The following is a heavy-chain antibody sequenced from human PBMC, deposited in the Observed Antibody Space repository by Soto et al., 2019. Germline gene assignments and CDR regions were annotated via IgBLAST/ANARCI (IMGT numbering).Heavy chain of an antibody. CDR1: GGSFSGYY. D-gene: IGHD3-9*01. Sequence: SETLSLTCAVYGGSFSGYYWSWIRQPPGKGLEWIGEINHSGSTNYNPSLKSRVTISVDTSKNRFSLKLSSVTAADTAVYYCARGPNYDILSGYFDYWGQGTLVTVSS. V-gene: IGHV4-34*01. J-gene: IGHJ4*02. CDR3: ARGPNYDILSGYFDY. CDR2: INHSGST.